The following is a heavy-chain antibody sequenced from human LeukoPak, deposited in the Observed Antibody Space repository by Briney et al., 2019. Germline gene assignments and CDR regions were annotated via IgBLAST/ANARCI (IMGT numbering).Heavy chain of an antibody. CDR2: IHTSGST. CDR3: ARDVYYYDSSGHRLLDY. CDR1: GGSFSGYY. Sequence: SETLSLTCAVYGGSFSGYYWSWIRQPAGKGLEWIGRIHTSGSTNYNPSLKSRVTMSADTSKNQFSLKLSSVTAADTAVYYCARDVYYYDSSGHRLLDYWGQGTLVTVSS. J-gene: IGHJ4*02. D-gene: IGHD3-22*01. V-gene: IGHV4-4*07.